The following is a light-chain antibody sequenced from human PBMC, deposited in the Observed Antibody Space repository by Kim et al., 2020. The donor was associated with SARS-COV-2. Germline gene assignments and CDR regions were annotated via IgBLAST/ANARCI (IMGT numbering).Light chain of an antibody. CDR3: NSRDTTHFVI. CDR2: GKN. CDR1: SLRKYY. V-gene: IGLV3-19*01. J-gene: IGLJ2*01. Sequence: SELTQDPAVSVALGQTVRITCQGDSLRKYYATWYQQKPGQAPVLLISGKNSRPSGIPDRFSGSSSGNTASLTIAGAQAEDEADYYCNSRDTTHFVIFGGGTQLTVL.